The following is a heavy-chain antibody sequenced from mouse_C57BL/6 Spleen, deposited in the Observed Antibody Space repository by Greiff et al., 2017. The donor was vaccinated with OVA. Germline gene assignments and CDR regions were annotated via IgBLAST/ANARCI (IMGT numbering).Heavy chain of an antibody. CDR2: IRNKANNHAT. CDR3: TRLGGNYPYYFDY. J-gene: IGHJ2*01. Sequence: EVQGVESGGGLVQPGGSMKLSCAASGFTFSDAWMDWVRQSPEKGLEWVAEIRNKANNHATYYAESVKGRFTISRDDSKSSVYRQMNSLRAEDTGIYYCTRLGGNYPYYFDYWGQGTTLTVSS. CDR1: GFTFSDAW. D-gene: IGHD2-1*01. V-gene: IGHV6-6*01.